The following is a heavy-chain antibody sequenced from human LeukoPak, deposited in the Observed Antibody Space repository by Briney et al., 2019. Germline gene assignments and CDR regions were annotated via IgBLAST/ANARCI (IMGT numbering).Heavy chain of an antibody. CDR2: IYYSGSS. J-gene: IGHJ4*02. CDR1: GDSISSYY. CDR3: ARGETRNYFDY. V-gene: IGHV4-59*01. Sequence: SETLSLTCTVSGDSISSYYWSWVRQPPGKGLEWIGYIYYSGSSNYNPSLKSRVTISVDTSKNQFSLKLSSVTAADTAVYYCARGETRNYFDYWGQGTLVTVS.